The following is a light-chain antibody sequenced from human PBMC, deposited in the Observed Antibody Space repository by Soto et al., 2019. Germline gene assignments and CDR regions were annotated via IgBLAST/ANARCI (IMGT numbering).Light chain of an antibody. J-gene: IGLJ1*01. CDR3: KSYAGSNTYV. Sequence: QSVPTQPPSASGSPGQSVTISCTGXKNXIGVYDFVSWYQHHPGKAPRLIIYEVVQRPSGVPDRFSGSKSGNTASLTVSGLQAADEADYFCKSYAGSNTYVFGSGTKLTVL. CDR1: KNXIGVYDF. V-gene: IGLV2-8*01. CDR2: EVV.